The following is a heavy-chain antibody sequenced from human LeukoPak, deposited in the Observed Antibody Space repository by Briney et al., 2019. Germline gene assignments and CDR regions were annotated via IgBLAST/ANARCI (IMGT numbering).Heavy chain of an antibody. CDR3: ATGRLQPAH. D-gene: IGHD5-24*01. CDR2: INEDGSVT. Sequence: GGSLRLSCVVSGISFSGSRMTWVRQAPGRGLESVANINEDGSVTYFVDSVKGRFVISRDNANNSVFLQLKSLRAEDTAVYYCATGRLQPAHWGQGTLVTVSS. V-gene: IGHV3-7*01. CDR1: GISFSGSR. J-gene: IGHJ4*02.